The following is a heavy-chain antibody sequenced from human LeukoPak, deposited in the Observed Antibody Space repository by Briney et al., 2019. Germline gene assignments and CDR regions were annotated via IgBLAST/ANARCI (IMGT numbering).Heavy chain of an antibody. CDR2: SYYWSKWFN. Sequence: SQTLSLTCAISGDSDSSNIAAGNCIRQSPSRGLEWLGRSYYWSKWFNDYACSVKIRITINPDTSKTQFSIQLNSVTPQDTDGYYCARERMLPAATYFYYYAMDVWGKGTTVTVSS. D-gene: IGHD2-2*01. V-gene: IGHV6-1*01. J-gene: IGHJ6*04. CDR1: GDSDSSNIAA. CDR3: ARERMLPAATYFYYYAMDV.